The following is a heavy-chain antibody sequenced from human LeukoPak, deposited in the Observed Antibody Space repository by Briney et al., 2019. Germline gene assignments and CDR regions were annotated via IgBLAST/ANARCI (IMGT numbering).Heavy chain of an antibody. CDR1: GGTFSSYT. V-gene: IGHV1-69*02. D-gene: IGHD3-22*01. CDR3: ASPPINNYDSSGYYPY. CDR2: ITPILGIA. J-gene: IGHJ4*02. Sequence: SVKVSCKASGGTFSSYTISWVRQAPGQGLEWMGRITPILGIANYAQKFQGRVTITADKSTSTAYMELSSLRSEDTAVYYCASPPINNYDSSGYYPYWGQGTLVTVSS.